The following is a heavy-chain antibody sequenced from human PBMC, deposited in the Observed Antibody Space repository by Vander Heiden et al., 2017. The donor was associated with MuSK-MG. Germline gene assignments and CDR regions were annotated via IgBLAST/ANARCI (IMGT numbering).Heavy chain of an antibody. CDR1: GGSISSSSYY. CDR3: AVVVVTARRWFSGSGSHAFDI. V-gene: IGHV4-39*01. CDR2: IDYSGST. J-gene: IGHJ3*02. D-gene: IGHD2-21*02. Sequence: QLQLQESGPGLVQPSETLSLTCTVSGGSISSSSYYWGWIRQPPGKGLEWIGSIDYSGSTYYNPSLKGRVTIFVDTSKNQFPLKLSSVTAADTAVYYCAVVVVTARRWFSGSGSHAFDIWGQGTMVTVSS.